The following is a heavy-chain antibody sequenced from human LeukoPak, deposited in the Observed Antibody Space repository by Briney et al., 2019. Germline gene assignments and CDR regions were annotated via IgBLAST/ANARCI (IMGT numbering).Heavy chain of an antibody. CDR2: IYYSGST. V-gene: IGHV4-39*01. D-gene: IGHD1-7*01. CDR3: ARGTTPAAGAY. Sequence: SETLSLTCTVSGGSISSSSYYWGWIRQPPGTGLEWIGSIYYSGSTYYNPSLKSRVTISVDTSKNQFSLKLSSVTAADTAVYYCARGTTPAAGAYWGQGTLVTVSS. J-gene: IGHJ4*02. CDR1: GGSISSSSYY.